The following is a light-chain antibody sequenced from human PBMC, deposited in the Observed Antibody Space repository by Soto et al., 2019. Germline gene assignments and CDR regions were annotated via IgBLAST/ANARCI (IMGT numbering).Light chain of an antibody. J-gene: IGLJ1*01. V-gene: IGLV2-14*01. CDR2: EVS. CDR1: SSDVGSYKY. Sequence: QSVLTQPASVSGSPGQSITISCTGTSSDVGSYKYVSWYQQHPGKAPKLMIYEVSTRPSGVSSRFSGFKSGNTASLSISGLQAEDEADYYCSSYTSSSTVFGTGTKVTVL. CDR3: SSYTSSSTV.